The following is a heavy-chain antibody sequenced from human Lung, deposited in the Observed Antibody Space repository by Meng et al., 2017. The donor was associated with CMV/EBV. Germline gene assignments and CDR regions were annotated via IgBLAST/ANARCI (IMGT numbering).Heavy chain of an antibody. V-gene: IGHV3-15*01. CDR2: INPNGEGGTT. J-gene: IGHJ4*02. Sequence: ESLKISXTASGLTFSNVWMSWVRQAPGKGLEWVGRINPNGEGGTTDFAAPVKGRFTISRDDSKNTLYLQMNSLDTEDTALYFCGTGAHYYEDWGQGTLVTVSS. CDR1: GLTFSNVW. CDR3: GTGAHYYED. D-gene: IGHD3-22*01.